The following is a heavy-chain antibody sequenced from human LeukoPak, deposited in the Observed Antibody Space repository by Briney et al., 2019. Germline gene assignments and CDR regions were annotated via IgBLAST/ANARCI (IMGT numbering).Heavy chain of an antibody. Sequence: SETLSLTCTVSGGSVRNYYWSWIRQPPGKGLEWIGYIYYSGSTNYNPSLKSRVTISVDTSKNQFSLKLSSVTAADTAVYYCARISQSSGYYYFDYWGQGTLVTVSS. CDR2: IYYSGST. J-gene: IGHJ4*02. CDR1: GGSVRNYY. CDR3: ARISQSSGYYYFDY. V-gene: IGHV4-59*02. D-gene: IGHD3-22*01.